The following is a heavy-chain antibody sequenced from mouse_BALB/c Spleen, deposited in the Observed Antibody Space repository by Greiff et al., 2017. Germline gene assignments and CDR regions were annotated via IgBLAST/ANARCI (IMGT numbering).Heavy chain of an antibody. D-gene: IGHD3-2*01. J-gene: IGHJ3*01. V-gene: IGHV1-54*01. CDR2: INPGSGGT. Sequence: VQLQQSGAELVRPGTSVKVSCKASGYAFTNYLIEWVKQRPGQGLEWIGVINPGSGGTNYNEKFKGKATLTADKSSSTAYMQLSSLTSDDSAVYFCARDLDSSGWFAYWGQGTLVTVSA. CDR1: GYAFTNYL. CDR3: ARDLDSSGWFAY.